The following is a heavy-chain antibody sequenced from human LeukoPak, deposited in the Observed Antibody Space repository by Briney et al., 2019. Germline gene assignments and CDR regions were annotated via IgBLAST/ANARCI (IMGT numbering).Heavy chain of an antibody. Sequence: PSETLSLTCIVSGGSISTYYWSLIRQHPGKGLELIGYTYSSGSPNYNPSLKSRVTISVDTYKNQFSLKLSSVTAADTAVYYCARGQGFGVTRVDYCGQGTLVTVSS. CDR2: TYSSGSP. CDR3: ARGQGFGVTRVDY. J-gene: IGHJ4*02. V-gene: IGHV4-59*12. D-gene: IGHD3-10*01. CDR1: GGSISTYY.